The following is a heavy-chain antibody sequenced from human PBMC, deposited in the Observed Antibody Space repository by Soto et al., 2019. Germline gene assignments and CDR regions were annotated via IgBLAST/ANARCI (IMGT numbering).Heavy chain of an antibody. CDR3: ARDSGVTGADDY. CDR2: ISAGSNTI. Sequence: EVQLVESGGGLVEPGGSLRLSCAASGFIFSVYSMTWVRQAPGKGLEWVSYISAGSNTIYYRDSVKGRFTISRDNAKNSLYLQMNSLRDEDTAVYYCARDSGVTGADDYWGQGTLVTVS. D-gene: IGHD6-19*01. CDR1: GFIFSVYS. J-gene: IGHJ4*02. V-gene: IGHV3-48*02.